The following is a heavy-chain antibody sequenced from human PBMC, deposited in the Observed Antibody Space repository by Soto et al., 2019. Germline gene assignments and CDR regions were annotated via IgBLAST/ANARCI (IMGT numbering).Heavy chain of an antibody. D-gene: IGHD3-16*01. CDR1: NGSISSSNYY. V-gene: IGHV4-39*01. CDR2: IYYSGTT. CDR3: ARRDFYGGNFDL. Sequence: QLQLQESGPGLVKPSETLSLTCTVSNGSISSSNYYWAWIRQPPGKGLEWVGSIYYSGTTYYKPSPKSGLTISVETSKNKSSLRLTSVPAADTAVYYCARRDFYGGNFDLWGRGTLVTVSS. J-gene: IGHJ2*01.